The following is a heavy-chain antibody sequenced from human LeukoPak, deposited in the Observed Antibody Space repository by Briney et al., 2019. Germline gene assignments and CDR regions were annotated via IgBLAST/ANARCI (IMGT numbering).Heavy chain of an antibody. Sequence: QPGGSLRISCAASGFTLSSYWMHWARQTPGKGLVWVSRMSSDESTTNYADSVRGRFTISRDNAKNALYLQMNSLRAEDTAVYYCARVSVATPFFDYWGQGTLVTVSS. J-gene: IGHJ4*02. CDR3: ARVSVATPFFDY. V-gene: IGHV3-74*01. D-gene: IGHD5-12*01. CDR1: GFTLSSYW. CDR2: MSSDESTT.